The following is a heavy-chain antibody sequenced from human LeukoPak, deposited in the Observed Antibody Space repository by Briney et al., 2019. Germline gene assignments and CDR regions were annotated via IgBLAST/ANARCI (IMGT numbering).Heavy chain of an antibody. CDR3: TRLYRSGWYVP. CDR1: GFTFSSYG. V-gene: IGHV3-33*01. J-gene: IGHJ5*02. CDR2: IWYDGSQK. D-gene: IGHD6-19*01. Sequence: GGSLRLSCGASGFTFSSYGMHWVRQAPGKGLEWVAVIWYDGSQKYYADSVKGRFTVSRDNSKNVLYLQMNSLRVEDTAMYYCTRLYRSGWYVPWGQGTLVTVSS.